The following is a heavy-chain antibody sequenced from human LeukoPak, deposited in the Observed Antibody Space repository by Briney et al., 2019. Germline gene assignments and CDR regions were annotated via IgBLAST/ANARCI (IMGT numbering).Heavy chain of an antibody. CDR3: ARVERKYCSSTSCYLRTFDY. J-gene: IGHJ4*02. Sequence: SGTLSLTCAVSGGSISSSNWWSWVRQPPGKGLEWIGYIYYSGSTYYNPSLESRVTISVDTSKNQFSLKLSSVTAADMAVYYCARVERKYCSSTSCYLRTFDYWGQGTLVTVSS. V-gene: IGHV4-4*02. CDR1: GGSISSSNW. CDR2: IYYSGST. D-gene: IGHD2-2*01.